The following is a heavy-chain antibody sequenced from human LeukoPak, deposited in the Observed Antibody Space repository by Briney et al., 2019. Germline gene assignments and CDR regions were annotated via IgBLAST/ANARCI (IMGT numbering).Heavy chain of an antibody. Sequence: GGSLRLSCAASGFTFSSYWIHWVRQAPGKGLVWVSRINSDGSSTSYADSVKGRFTISRDNAKNTLYLQMNSLRAEDTAVYYCARETPFTYYDFWSGYPHSGAFDIWGQGTMVTVSS. V-gene: IGHV3-74*01. J-gene: IGHJ3*02. CDR3: ARETPFTYYDFWSGYPHSGAFDI. CDR2: INSDGSST. D-gene: IGHD3-3*01. CDR1: GFTFSSYW.